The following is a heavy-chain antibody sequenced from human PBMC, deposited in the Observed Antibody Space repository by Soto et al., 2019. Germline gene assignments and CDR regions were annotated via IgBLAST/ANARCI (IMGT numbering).Heavy chain of an antibody. Sequence: EVQLVESGGGLIQPGGSLRLSCAASGFSFNTYAMNWVRQAPGKGLEWISYISSSSSRIYYADSVKGRFTLSRDNAKNSLYLQMNSLRAEDTAVYYCASDPGIAAAGMDYCGQGTLVTVSS. D-gene: IGHD6-25*01. CDR3: ASDPGIAAAGMDY. V-gene: IGHV3-48*04. CDR1: GFSFNTYA. J-gene: IGHJ4*02. CDR2: ISSSSSRI.